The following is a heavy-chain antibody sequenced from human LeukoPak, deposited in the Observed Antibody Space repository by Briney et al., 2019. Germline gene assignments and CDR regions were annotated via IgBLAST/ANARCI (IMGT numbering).Heavy chain of an antibody. D-gene: IGHD1-26*01. CDR1: GFMFSNYS. V-gene: IGHV3-21*01. CDR3: ARGWVLPDY. J-gene: IGHJ4*02. CDR2: INFGSTYI. Sequence: GGSLRLSCAASGFMFSNYSMNWVRQAPGKGLEWVASINFGSTYIYYADSVKGRFTISRDNAKNSLYLQMSSLRADDTAVYYCARGWVLPDYWGQGTLVTVSS.